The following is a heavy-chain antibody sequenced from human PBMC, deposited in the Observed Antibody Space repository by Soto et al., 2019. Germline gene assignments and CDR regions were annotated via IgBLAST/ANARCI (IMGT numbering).Heavy chain of an antibody. J-gene: IGHJ4*02. CDR1: GYTFTSYY. CDR2: INPSGGST. D-gene: IGHD4-4*01. CDR3: ARAYPLRRTVTTFYLDY. Sequence: ASVKVSCKASGYTFTSYYMHWVRQAPGQGLEWMGIINPSGGSTSYAQKFQGRVTMTRDTSTSTVYMELSSLRSEDTAVYYCARAYPLRRTVTTFYLDYWRQGTLVTVSS. V-gene: IGHV1-46*01.